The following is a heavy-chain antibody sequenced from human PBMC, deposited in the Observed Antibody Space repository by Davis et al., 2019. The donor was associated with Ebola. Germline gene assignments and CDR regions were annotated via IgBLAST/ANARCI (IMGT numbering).Heavy chain of an antibody. CDR1: GFTFSGSA. V-gene: IGHV3-73*01. CDR3: SSPDCSSTSCSDY. D-gene: IGHD2-2*01. CDR2: IRSKANSYAT. J-gene: IGHJ4*02. Sequence: PGGSLRLSCAASGFTFSGSAMHWVRQASGKGLEWVGRIRSKANSYATAYAASVKGRFTISRDDSKNTAYPQMNSLKTEDTAVYYCSSPDCSSTSCSDYWGQGTLVTVS.